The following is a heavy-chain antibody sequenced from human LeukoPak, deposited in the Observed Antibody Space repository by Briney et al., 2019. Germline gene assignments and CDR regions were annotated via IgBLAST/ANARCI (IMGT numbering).Heavy chain of an antibody. CDR1: GYTFTGYY. CDR3: ARGGSGSYFSRLDP. J-gene: IGHJ5*02. Sequence: ASVKVSSKASGYTFTGYYMHWVRQAPGQGLEWMGRINPNSGGTNYAQKFQGRVTMTRDTSISTAYMELSRLRSDDTAVYYCARGGSGSYFSRLDPWGQGTLVTVSS. D-gene: IGHD3-10*01. CDR2: INPNSGGT. V-gene: IGHV1-2*06.